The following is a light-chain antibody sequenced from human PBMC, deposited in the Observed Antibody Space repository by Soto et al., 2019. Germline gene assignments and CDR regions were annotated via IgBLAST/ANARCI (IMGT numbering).Light chain of an antibody. Sequence: EVVMTQSPATLSVSPGERATLSCRASQSVSSNLAWYQQKHGQAPRLLIYGASTRATGITARFSGSGSGTESTLTISSLQSEDFAVYYCQQYDNWPPITFGQGTRLGIK. V-gene: IGKV3-15*01. CDR2: GAS. CDR1: QSVSSN. J-gene: IGKJ5*01. CDR3: QQYDNWPPIT.